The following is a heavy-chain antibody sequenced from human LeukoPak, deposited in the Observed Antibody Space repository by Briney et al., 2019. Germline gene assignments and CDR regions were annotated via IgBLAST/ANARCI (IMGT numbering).Heavy chain of an antibody. D-gene: IGHD5-12*01. CDR2: ISYDGSNK. Sequence: GGSLRLSCAASGFTFSSYAMHWVRQAPGKGLEWVAVISYDGSNKYYADSVKGRFTISRDNSKNTLYPQMNSLRTEDTAVYYCARSAAAGRIVATFGYWGQGTLVIVSS. CDR1: GFTFSSYA. V-gene: IGHV3-30*04. CDR3: ARSAAAGRIVATFGY. J-gene: IGHJ4*02.